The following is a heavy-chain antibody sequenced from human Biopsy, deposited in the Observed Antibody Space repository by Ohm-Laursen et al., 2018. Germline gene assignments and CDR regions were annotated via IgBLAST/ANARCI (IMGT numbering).Heavy chain of an antibody. CDR2: TSWSSGTI. D-gene: IGHD6-19*01. V-gene: IGHV3-9*01. CDR3: VKSAYSSGFWEASDY. J-gene: IGHJ4*02. CDR1: GFRVDDYA. Sequence: RSLRLSCAASGFRVDDYAMQWVRQATGKGLEWVSGTSWSSGTIGYADSVKGRFTVSRDNAKNSLFLQMNSLRVEDTALYYCVKSAYSSGFWEASDYWGQGTLVTVSS.